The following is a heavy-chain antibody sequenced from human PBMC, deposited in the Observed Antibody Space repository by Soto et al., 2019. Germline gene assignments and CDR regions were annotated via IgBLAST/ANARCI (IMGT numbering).Heavy chain of an antibody. CDR1: GYTFTSYA. CDR2: INAGNGNT. J-gene: IGHJ6*03. Sequence: GASVKVSCKASGYTFTSYAMHWVRQAPGQRLEWMGWINAGNGNTKYSQKFQGRVTVTRDTSASTAYMEQSSLRSEDTAVFYFARDIVATTWGGDYYYYMDVWGKGTTVTVSS. D-gene: IGHD5-12*01. CDR3: ARDIVATTWGGDYYYYMDV. V-gene: IGHV1-3*01.